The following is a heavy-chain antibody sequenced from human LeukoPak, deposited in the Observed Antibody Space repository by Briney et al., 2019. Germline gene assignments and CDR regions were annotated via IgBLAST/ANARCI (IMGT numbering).Heavy chain of an antibody. CDR1: GYSFTSYW. J-gene: IGHJ3*02. Sequence: GESLKIPCKGSGYSFTSYWIGWARQMPGKGLDWMGIIYPGDSDTRYSPSFQGQVTISADKSISTAYLQWSSLKASDTAMYYCARLTYDILTGHSDAFDIWGQGTMVTVSS. CDR2: IYPGDSDT. V-gene: IGHV5-51*01. CDR3: ARLTYDILTGHSDAFDI. D-gene: IGHD3-9*01.